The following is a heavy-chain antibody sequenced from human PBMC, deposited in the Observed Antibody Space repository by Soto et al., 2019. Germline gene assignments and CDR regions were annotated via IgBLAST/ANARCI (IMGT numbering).Heavy chain of an antibody. Sequence: QAQVVQSGAEVRKPGSSVKLSCKASEGTFNSYSIAWVRQAPGQGLECMGGIIPYSNTLNYTQKFQDRVTITADDSTHTAYIALTSRRSDDQAGYFFGSGARRWYTYYFDSWAQGKLVNVSS. D-gene: IGHD1-1*01. V-gene: IGHV1-69*01. J-gene: IGHJ4*02. CDR3: GSGARRWYTYYFDS. CDR1: EGTFNSYS. CDR2: IIPYSNTL.